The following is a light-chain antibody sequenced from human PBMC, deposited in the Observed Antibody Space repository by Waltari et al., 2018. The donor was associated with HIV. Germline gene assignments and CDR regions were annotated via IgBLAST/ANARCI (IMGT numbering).Light chain of an antibody. CDR3: QQYYNTPYT. J-gene: IGKJ2*01. V-gene: IGKV4-1*01. Sequence: DIVMTQSPDSLAVSLGERATINCKSSQSVLYSSNNKNYLAWYQQKQGQPPKLLMYWASTRESGVPERFSGSGSGTDFTLTISSLQAEDVAVYYCQQYYNTPYTFGQGTKLEIK. CDR1: QSVLYSSNNKNY. CDR2: WAS.